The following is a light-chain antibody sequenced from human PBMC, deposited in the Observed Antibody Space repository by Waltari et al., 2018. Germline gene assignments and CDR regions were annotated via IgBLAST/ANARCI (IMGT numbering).Light chain of an antibody. V-gene: IGLV8-61*01. CDR1: SGSVSTGHN. J-gene: IGLJ3*02. CDR2: STN. Sequence: QTVVTQEPSFSVSPGGTVTLNCGLSSGSVSTGHNPSWHQQTPGQAPRRLVYSTNTRSSGVPDRCSGSILGNKAALTITGAQADDESDYYWVLYMGSGIWVFGGGTKLTVL. CDR3: VLYMGSGIWV.